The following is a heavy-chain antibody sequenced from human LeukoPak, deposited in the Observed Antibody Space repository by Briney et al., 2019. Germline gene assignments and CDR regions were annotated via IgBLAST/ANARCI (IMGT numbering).Heavy chain of an antibody. V-gene: IGHV3-33*08. Sequence: GRSLRLSCAASGFTFSSYAMHWVRQAPGKGLEWVAVIWYDGSNKYYADSVKGRFTISRDNSKNTLYLQMNSLRAEDTAVYYCASGGYYGSGIIDYWGQGTLVTVSS. CDR1: GFTFSSYA. J-gene: IGHJ4*02. CDR2: IWYDGSNK. CDR3: ASGGYYGSGIIDY. D-gene: IGHD3-10*01.